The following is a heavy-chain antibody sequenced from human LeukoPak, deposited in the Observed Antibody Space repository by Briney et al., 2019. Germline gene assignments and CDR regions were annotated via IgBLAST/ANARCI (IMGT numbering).Heavy chain of an antibody. CDR2: ITSTATT. D-gene: IGHD1-26*01. CDR3: AREGGGVGPQID. V-gene: IGHV3-69-1*01. CDR1: GFTFSDYY. Sequence: GGSLRLSCAASGFTFSDYYMTWIRQAPGKGLEWVSYITSTATTYYADSVKGRFTISRDNAKNSLYLQMNSLRAEDTAVYYCAREGGGVGPQIDWGQGTLVTVSS. J-gene: IGHJ4*02.